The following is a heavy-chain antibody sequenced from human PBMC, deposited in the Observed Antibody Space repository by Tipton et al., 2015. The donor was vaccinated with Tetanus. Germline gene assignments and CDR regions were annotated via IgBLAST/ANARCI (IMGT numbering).Heavy chain of an antibody. V-gene: IGHV4-4*07. D-gene: IGHD3-10*01. CDR2: VDRSGTT. Sequence: LRLSCTVSGVSISGYYWSWIRQPAGKGLEWIGRVDRSGTTTYNPSLKGRVTMSLDTSKNQFSLKLTSVTAADTAMYYCARSKLLWFGKSLSGFDSWGQGTLVTVSA. CDR1: GVSISGYY. J-gene: IGHJ4*02. CDR3: ARSKLLWFGKSLSGFDS.